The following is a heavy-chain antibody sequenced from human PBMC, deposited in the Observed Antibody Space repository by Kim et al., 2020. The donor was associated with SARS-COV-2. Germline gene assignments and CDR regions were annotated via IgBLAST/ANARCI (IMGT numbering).Heavy chain of an antibody. CDR3: AKDLAVTYYPLDY. CDR2: ISSTGENT. Sequence: GGSLRLSCATSGFIFSRFGMSWVRQAPGKGLEWVSSISSTGENTYYADSVRGRFTISRDSSEKTLYLQMNSLRAEDTAIYFCAKDLAVTYYPLDYWGQG. CDR1: GFIFSRFG. V-gene: IGHV3-23*01. D-gene: IGHD3-22*01. J-gene: IGHJ4*02.